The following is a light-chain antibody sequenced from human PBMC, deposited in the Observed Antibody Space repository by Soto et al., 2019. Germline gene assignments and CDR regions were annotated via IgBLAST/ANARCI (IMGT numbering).Light chain of an antibody. CDR3: QKYDIAPRT. Sequence: DTQMTQSPSSLSASLGDRVTITCRASQDINNYLAWYQQRPGKVPKLLIYAASTLHAGVPSRFSGSGAGTDFTLTISSLQPEDVATYYCQKYDIAPRTFGGGTRVEIK. CDR1: QDINNY. CDR2: AAS. V-gene: IGKV1-27*01. J-gene: IGKJ4*01.